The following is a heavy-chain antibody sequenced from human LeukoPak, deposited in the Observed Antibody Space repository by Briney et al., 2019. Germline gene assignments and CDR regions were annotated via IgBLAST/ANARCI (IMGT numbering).Heavy chain of an antibody. CDR1: GFTFSSFW. V-gene: IGHV3-33*08. CDR3: ARVGIAPTPNYYMDI. Sequence: HPGGSLRLSWAASGFTFSSFWMSWFSQAPGKGLEWVAVIWHDGSNKYYADSVKGRFTISRGNSKNTLYLQMNSLRAEDTAVYYCARVGIAPTPNYYMDIWGKGTTVTVSS. CDR2: IWHDGSNK. J-gene: IGHJ6*03. D-gene: IGHD6-13*01.